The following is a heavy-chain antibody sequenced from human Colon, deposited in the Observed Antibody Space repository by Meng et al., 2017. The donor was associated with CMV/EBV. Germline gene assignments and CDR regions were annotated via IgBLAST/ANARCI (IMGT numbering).Heavy chain of an antibody. Sequence: GSLRLSCAASGFTFSMYWMHWVRQVPGKGLVWVSRISSDGTTNYADSVKGRFTTSRDNAKNTLYLQMNSLRAEDTAIYYCAKDMWGLGDYWGQGTLVTVSS. CDR2: ISSDGTT. V-gene: IGHV3-74*01. D-gene: IGHD7-27*01. CDR1: GFTFSMYW. J-gene: IGHJ4*02. CDR3: AKDMWGLGDY.